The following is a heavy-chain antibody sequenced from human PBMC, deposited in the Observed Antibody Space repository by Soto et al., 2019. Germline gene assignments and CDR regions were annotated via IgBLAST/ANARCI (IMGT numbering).Heavy chain of an antibody. CDR3: ARQGSWPYYYYGLDV. J-gene: IGHJ6*02. CDR2: ISTYNGDT. D-gene: IGHD1-26*01. Sequence: QVQLVQSGPEVKKPGASVKVSCEASGYTFTTSGISWVRQAPGQGLEWMGWISTYNGDTNSAQKFQGRVTMTADTSTGTAYMELMSLKSDVTAVYYCARQGSWPYYYYGLDVWGQGTTVTVSS. V-gene: IGHV1-18*01. CDR1: GYTFTTSG.